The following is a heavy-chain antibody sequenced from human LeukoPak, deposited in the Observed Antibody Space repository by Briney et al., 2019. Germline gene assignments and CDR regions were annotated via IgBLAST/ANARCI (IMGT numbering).Heavy chain of an antibody. CDR3: VKGGGGDLAFDS. CDR1: GFIFSNCV. J-gene: IGHJ4*02. Sequence: GGSLRLSCAASGFIFSNCVMHWVRQAPGKGLEYVSGINNGGSTYHADSVKGRFTISRDNSKSTLYLQMSSLRVEDTAVYYCVKGGGGDLAFDSWGQGTLVTVSS. D-gene: IGHD2-21*02. CDR2: INNGGST. V-gene: IGHV3-64D*06.